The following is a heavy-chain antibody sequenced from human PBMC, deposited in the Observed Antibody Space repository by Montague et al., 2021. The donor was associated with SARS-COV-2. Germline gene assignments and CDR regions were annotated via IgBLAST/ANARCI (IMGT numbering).Heavy chain of an antibody. J-gene: IGHJ6*02. CDR2: INHSGST. D-gene: IGHD6-6*01. CDR3: ARSGWEQPVRARYYYYYGMDV. Sequence: SETLSLTCAVYGGPFSGYYWSWIRQPPGKGLEWIGEINHSGSTNYNPSLKSRVTISVDTSKNQFSLKLSSVTAADTAVYYCARSGWEQPVRARYYYYYGMDVWGQGTTVTVSS. CDR1: GGPFSGYY. V-gene: IGHV4-34*01.